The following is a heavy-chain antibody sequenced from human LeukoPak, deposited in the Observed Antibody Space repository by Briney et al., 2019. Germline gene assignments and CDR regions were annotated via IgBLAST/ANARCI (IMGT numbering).Heavy chain of an antibody. CDR3: AGTYYYDSSGYYPHIDY. CDR2: IYTSGST. D-gene: IGHD3-22*01. V-gene: IGHV4-4*07. CDR1: GGSISSYY. Sequence: SETLSLTCTVSGGSISSYYWSWIRQPAGKGLGWIGRIYTSGSTNYNPSLKSRVTMSVDTSKNKFSLKLSSVTAADTAVYYCAGTYYYDSSGYYPHIDYWGQGTLVTVSS. J-gene: IGHJ4*02.